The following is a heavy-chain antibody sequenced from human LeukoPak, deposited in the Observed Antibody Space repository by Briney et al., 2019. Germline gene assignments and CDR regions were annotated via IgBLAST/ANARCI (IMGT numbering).Heavy chain of an antibody. V-gene: IGHV1-46*01. CDR2: INPSGGST. CDR1: GYTFTSYY. D-gene: IGHD3-9*01. CDR3: ARGRLRYLDWTRAYSDY. J-gene: IGHJ4*02. Sequence: GASVKVSCKASGYTFTSYYMHWVRQAPGQGLEWMGIINPSGGSTSYAQKFQGRVTMTRDTSTSTVYMELSSLRSEDTAVYYCARGRLRYLDWTRAYSDYWGQGTLVTVSS.